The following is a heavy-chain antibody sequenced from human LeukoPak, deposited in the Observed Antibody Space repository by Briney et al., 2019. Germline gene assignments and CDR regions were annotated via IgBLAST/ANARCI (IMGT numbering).Heavy chain of an antibody. D-gene: IGHD2-2*01. CDR2: ISSSSSTI. CDR3: ARGWGSTSYYMDV. J-gene: IGHJ6*03. Sequence: GGSLRLSCAASGFSLSSSGMHWVRQAPDKGLEWVSYISSSSSTIYYADSVKGRFTISRDNAKNSLYLQMNSLRAEDTAVYYCARGWGSTSYYMDVWGKGTTVTVSS. V-gene: IGHV3-48*04. CDR1: GFSLSSSG.